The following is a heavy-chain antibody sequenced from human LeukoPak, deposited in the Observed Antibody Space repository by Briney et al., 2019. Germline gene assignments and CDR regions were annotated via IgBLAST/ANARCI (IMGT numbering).Heavy chain of an antibody. CDR2: ISGSGGST. CDR3: AKDQQWLRPGFDY. CDR1: GFTVSSNY. V-gene: IGHV3-23*01. D-gene: IGHD5-12*01. J-gene: IGHJ4*02. Sequence: PGGSLRLSCAASGFTVSSNYMSWVRQAPGKGLEWVSAISGSGGSTYYADSVKGRFTISRDNSKNTLYLQMNSLRAEDTAVYYCAKDQQWLRPGFDYWGQGTLVTVSS.